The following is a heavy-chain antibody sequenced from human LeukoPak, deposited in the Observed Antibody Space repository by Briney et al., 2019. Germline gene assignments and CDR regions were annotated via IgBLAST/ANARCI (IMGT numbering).Heavy chain of an antibody. CDR2: IYTSGST. CDR1: GGSISSYY. CDR3: ARDPVVGPFDL. D-gene: IGHD2-2*01. J-gene: IGHJ2*01. Sequence: PSETLSLTCSVPGGSISSYYWSWIRQPAGKGLEWIGRIYTSGSTNYNPSLKSRVTMSVATSKNQFSLKLSSVTAADTAVYYCARDPVVGPFDLWGRGTLVTVSS. V-gene: IGHV4-4*07.